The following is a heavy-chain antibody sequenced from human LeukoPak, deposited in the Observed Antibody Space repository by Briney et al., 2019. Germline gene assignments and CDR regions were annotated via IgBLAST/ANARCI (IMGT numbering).Heavy chain of an antibody. CDR1: GFTFSSYA. CDR2: ISYDGSNK. CDR3: ARAPLNWNYGDY. J-gene: IGHJ4*02. Sequence: GGSLRLSCAASGFTFSSYAMHWVRQAPGKGLEGVAVISYDGSNKYYADSVKGRFTISRDNSKNTLYLQMNSLRAEDTAVYSCARAPLNWNYGDYWGQGTLVTVSS. V-gene: IGHV3-30*04. D-gene: IGHD1-7*01.